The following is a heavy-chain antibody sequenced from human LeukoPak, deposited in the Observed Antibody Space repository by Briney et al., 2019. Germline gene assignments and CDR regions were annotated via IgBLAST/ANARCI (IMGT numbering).Heavy chain of an antibody. D-gene: IGHD1-26*01. J-gene: IGHJ4*02. V-gene: IGHV3-30*03. CDR3: ARDLLHIVGATAGGDY. CDR1: GFTFSSYG. Sequence: PGGSLRLSCAASGFTFSSYGMHWVRQAPGKGLEWVAVISYDGSNKYYADSVKGRFTISRDNAKNSLYLQMNSLRAEDTAVYYCARDLLHIVGATAGGDYWGQGTLVTVSS. CDR2: ISYDGSNK.